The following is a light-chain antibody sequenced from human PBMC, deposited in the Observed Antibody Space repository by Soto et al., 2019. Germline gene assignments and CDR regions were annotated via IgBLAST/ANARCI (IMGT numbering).Light chain of an antibody. V-gene: IGKV3-20*01. CDR2: DAS. CDR1: QSVSSY. J-gene: IGKJ1*01. Sequence: EIVMTHSPATLSVFPWEIATLSCRASQSVSSYLAWYQQKPGQAPRLLIYDASTRATGIPARFSGSGSGTDFTLTISRLEPEDFAVYYCHQYRSAPRTFGQGTKVDIK. CDR3: HQYRSAPRT.